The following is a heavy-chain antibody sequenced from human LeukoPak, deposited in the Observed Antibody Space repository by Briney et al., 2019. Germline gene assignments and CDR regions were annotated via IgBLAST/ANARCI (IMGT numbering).Heavy chain of an antibody. J-gene: IGHJ4*02. CDR2: ISSSSSTI. CDR3: ARFSYCSSTSCRAPDY. D-gene: IGHD2-2*01. CDR1: GFTFSSYS. Sequence: GGALRLSCAASGFTFSSYSMNWVRQAPGKGLEGVSYISSSSSTIYYADSVKGRFTISRDNAKNSLYLQMNSLRAEDTAVYYCARFSYCSSTSCRAPDYWGQGTLVTVSS. V-gene: IGHV3-48*01.